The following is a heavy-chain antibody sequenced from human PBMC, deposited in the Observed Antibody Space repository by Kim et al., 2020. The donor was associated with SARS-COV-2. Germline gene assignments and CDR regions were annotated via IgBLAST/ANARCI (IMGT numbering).Heavy chain of an antibody. CDR2: ISSEGTDR. V-gene: IGHV3-30*18. CDR3: AKDGPGHLDY. J-gene: IGHJ4*02. Sequence: GGSLRLSCAASGFTFSIYGIHWVRQAPGKGLEWVAVISSEGTDRFFRDSVRGRFTVSRDDSKNTVYLQMNRLRPEETAMYFCAKDGPGHLDYWGRGTLVAVSS. CDR1: GFTFSIYG.